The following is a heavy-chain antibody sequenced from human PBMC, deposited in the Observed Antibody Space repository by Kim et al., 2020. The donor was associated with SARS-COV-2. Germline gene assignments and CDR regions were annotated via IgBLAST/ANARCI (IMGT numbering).Heavy chain of an antibody. V-gene: IGHV1-69*13. J-gene: IGHJ6*02. CDR3: ASLSLRPYYYYYYGMDV. CDR1: GGTFSSYA. D-gene: IGHD3-16*02. CDR2: IIPIFGTA. Sequence: SVKVSCKASGGTFSSYAISWVRQAPGQGLEWMGGIIPIFGTANYAQKFQGRVTITADESTSTAYMELSSLRSEDTAVYYCASLSLRPYYYYYYGMDVWGQGTTVTVSS.